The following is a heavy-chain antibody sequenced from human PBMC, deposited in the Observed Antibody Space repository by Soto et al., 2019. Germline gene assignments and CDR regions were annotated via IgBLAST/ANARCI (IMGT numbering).Heavy chain of an antibody. V-gene: IGHV1-18*01. CDR3: ARVSVSGYSADY. CDR1: GYTFTSYG. J-gene: IGHJ4*01. D-gene: IGHD5-12*01. Sequence: ASVKVSWKASGYTFTSYGISWVRQAPGQGLEWMGWISAYNGNTNYAQKLQGRVTITTDTSTSTAHMELRSLRLEDTAVYYWARVSVSGYSADYWGHGTLVTVSS. CDR2: ISAYNGNT.